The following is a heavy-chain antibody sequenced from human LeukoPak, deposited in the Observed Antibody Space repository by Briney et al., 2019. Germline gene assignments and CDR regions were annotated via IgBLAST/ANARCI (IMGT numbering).Heavy chain of an antibody. D-gene: IGHD5-12*01. CDR2: ISSSSSTI. J-gene: IGHJ4*02. CDR3: GKDDGGGLRSYLGQIDY. Sequence: GSLKLSCAASGFTFSSYSMNWVRPAPGKGLEWVSYISSSSSTIYYADSVKGRFTISRDNAKNSLYLQINSLRAEDTAVYYWGKDDGGGLRSYLGQIDYGGQGTRVTASS. CDR1: GFTFSSYS. V-gene: IGHV3-48*01.